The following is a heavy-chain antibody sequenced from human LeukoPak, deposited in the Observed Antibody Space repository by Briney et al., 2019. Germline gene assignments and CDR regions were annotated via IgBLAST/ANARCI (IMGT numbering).Heavy chain of an antibody. J-gene: IGHJ4*02. CDR1: GFTLSSYS. D-gene: IGHD5-12*01. CDR2: ISSSSSYI. Sequence: PGGSLRLSWAAAGFTLSSYSMNWVRQATGKGLEWVSSISSSSSYIYYADSVKGRFTISRDNAKHSLYLQMNSLRAEDTAVYYCARDLVTTIYWGQGTLVTVSS. CDR3: ARDLVTTIY. V-gene: IGHV3-21*01.